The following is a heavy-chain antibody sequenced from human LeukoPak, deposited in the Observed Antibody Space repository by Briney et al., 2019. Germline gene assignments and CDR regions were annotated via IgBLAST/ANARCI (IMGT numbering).Heavy chain of an antibody. V-gene: IGHV4-4*07. D-gene: IGHD6-13*01. Sequence: SETLSLTCTVSGGSISSYYWSWIRQPAGKGLEWIGRIYTSGSTNYNPSLKSRVTMSVDTSKNQFSLKLSSVTAADTAVYYCARDTAAAGTYNWFDPWGQGTLVTVSS. CDR3: ARDTAAAGTYNWFDP. CDR1: GGSISSYY. CDR2: IYTSGST. J-gene: IGHJ5*02.